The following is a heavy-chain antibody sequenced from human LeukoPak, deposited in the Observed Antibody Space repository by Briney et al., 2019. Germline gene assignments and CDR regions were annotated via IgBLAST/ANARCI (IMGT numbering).Heavy chain of an antibody. CDR2: INPNSGGT. J-gene: IGHJ4*02. D-gene: IGHD6-19*01. CDR1: GYTFTGYY. Sequence: ASVKFSCKASGYTFTGYYMHWVRQAPGQGLEWMGWINPNSGGTNYAQKFQGRVTMTRDTSISTAYMELSRLRSDDTAVYYCARVEADRKWLVRDFDYWGQGTLVTVSS. V-gene: IGHV1-2*02. CDR3: ARVEADRKWLVRDFDY.